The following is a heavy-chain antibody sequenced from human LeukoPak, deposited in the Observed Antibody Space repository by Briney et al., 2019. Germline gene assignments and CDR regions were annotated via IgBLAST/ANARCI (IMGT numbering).Heavy chain of an antibody. CDR2: ISYDGTNK. CDR1: GFTFSTYA. Sequence: GGSLRLSCVASGFTFSTYAMHWVRQAPGKGLEWVAVISYDGTNKDYADAVKGRFTISRDNSQNTLYLQMSSLRAADTAVYYCARGDGRNYGSSIDVWGQGTTVTVSS. V-gene: IGHV3-30-3*01. D-gene: IGHD3-10*01. J-gene: IGHJ6*02. CDR3: ARGDGRNYGSSIDV.